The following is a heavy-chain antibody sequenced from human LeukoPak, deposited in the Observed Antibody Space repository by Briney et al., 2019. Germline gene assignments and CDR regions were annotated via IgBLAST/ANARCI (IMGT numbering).Heavy chain of an antibody. CDR2: IKQDGSEK. Sequence: PGGSLRLSCAASGSTFSSYWMSWVRQAPGKGLEWVANIKQDGSEKYYVDSVKGRFTISRDNAKNSLYLQMNSLRAEDTAVYYCVRGEPSIAVAAVDYWGQGTLVTVSS. J-gene: IGHJ4*02. CDR1: GSTFSSYW. D-gene: IGHD6-19*01. CDR3: VRGEPSIAVAAVDY. V-gene: IGHV3-7*04.